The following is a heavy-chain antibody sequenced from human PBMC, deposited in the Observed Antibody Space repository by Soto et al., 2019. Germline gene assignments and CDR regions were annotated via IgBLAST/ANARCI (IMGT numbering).Heavy chain of an antibody. CDR1: GYSFTSYW. D-gene: IGHD4-17*01. J-gene: IGHJ4*02. CDR3: PRLAGYGDYVDYFDF. V-gene: IGHV5-51*01. Sequence: GAALKISCKGSGYSFTSYWIGWERPMPGKGLEWMGIIYPGDSDTRYSPSFQGQVTISADKSISTAYLQWSTLKASDTAMYYCPRLAGYGDYVDYFDFWGQGTLVTVSS. CDR2: IYPGDSDT.